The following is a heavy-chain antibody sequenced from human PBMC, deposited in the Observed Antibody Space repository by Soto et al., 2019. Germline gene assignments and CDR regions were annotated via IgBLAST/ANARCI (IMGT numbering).Heavy chain of an antibody. CDR2: IYHSGST. CDR1: GDSISGSNW. CDR3: ARGHHYYYYIDV. J-gene: IGHJ6*03. Sequence: QVQLQESGPGLVKPSGTLSLTCSVSGDSISGSNWWSWVRQPPGEGLEWIGEIYHSGSTNYNPSLKSRVNISVDKSKNQFSLKLNSVTAADTAVYYCARGHHYYYYIDVWGKGTTVTVSS. V-gene: IGHV4-4*02.